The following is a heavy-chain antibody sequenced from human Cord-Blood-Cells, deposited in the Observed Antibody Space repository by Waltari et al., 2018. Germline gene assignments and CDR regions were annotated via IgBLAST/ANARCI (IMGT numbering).Heavy chain of an antibody. Sequence: QVQLVQSGAEVKKPGASVKVSCKASGYTFTGYYMHWVRQAPGQGLEWMGWINPNSGGTNYAQKFQGRVTMTRDTSISTAYMELSRLRSDDTAVYYCARDAFGSSSWYRIYYFDYWGQGTLVTVSS. V-gene: IGHV1-2*02. J-gene: IGHJ4*02. D-gene: IGHD6-13*01. CDR1: GYTFTGYY. CDR3: ARDAFGSSSWYRIYYFDY. CDR2: INPNSGGT.